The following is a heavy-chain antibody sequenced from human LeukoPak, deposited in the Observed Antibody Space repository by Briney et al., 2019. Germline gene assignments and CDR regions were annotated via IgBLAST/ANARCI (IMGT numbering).Heavy chain of an antibody. Sequence: SETLSLTCAVSGGSVSSSNWWSWVRQPPGKGLEWIGEIYHSGSTYYNPSLKSRVTISVDTSKNQFSLKLSSVTAADTAVYYCARDRLDSRTGFDYWGQGTLVTVSS. CDR3: ARDRLDSRTGFDY. D-gene: IGHD6-19*01. CDR1: GGSVSSSNW. J-gene: IGHJ4*02. V-gene: IGHV4-4*02. CDR2: IYHSGST.